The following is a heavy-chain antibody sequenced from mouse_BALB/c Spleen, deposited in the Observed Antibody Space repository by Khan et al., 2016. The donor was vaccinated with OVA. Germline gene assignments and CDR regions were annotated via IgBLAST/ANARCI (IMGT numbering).Heavy chain of an antibody. CDR3: ARGNWAWFAY. CDR2: ISSDIYTI. V-gene: IGHV5-17*02. D-gene: IGHD4-1*01. CDR1: GFTFSSFG. Sequence: EVQLVESGGGLVQPGGSRKLSCAASGFTFSSFGMHWVRQAPEKGLEWVAYISSDIYTIYSADTVKGRFTISRDNPRKTLFLQRTSVGSEDTAMYYCARGNWAWFAYWGQGTLVTVSA. J-gene: IGHJ3*01.